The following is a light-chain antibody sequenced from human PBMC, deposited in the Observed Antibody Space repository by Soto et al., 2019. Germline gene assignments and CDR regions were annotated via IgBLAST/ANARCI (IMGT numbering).Light chain of an antibody. CDR1: QSVGSA. CDR2: DAS. Sequence: IVLTQSPATLSLSPGERATLSCRASQSVGSALAWFQQRPGQAPRLRIYDASNSATGLPAMFSGSGPGTDFNLNISSLEPEDFARYYCQQRRNWRRSFCRLTKLESK. V-gene: IGKV3-11*01. J-gene: IGKJ2*01. CDR3: QQRRNWRRS.